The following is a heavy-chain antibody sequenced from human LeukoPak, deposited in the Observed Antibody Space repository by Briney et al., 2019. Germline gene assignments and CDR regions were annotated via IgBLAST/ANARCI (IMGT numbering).Heavy chain of an antibody. CDR2: ISWNSGSI. D-gene: IGHD6-13*01. CDR3: AKSNSSSWYTQNWFDP. V-gene: IGHV3-9*03. CDR1: GFTFDDYA. Sequence: HTGGSLRLSCAASGFTFDDYAMHWVRHAPGKGLEWVSGISWNSGSIGYADSVKGRFTISRDNAKNSLYLQMNSLRAEDMALYYCAKSNSSSWYTQNWFDPWGQGTLVTVSS. J-gene: IGHJ5*02.